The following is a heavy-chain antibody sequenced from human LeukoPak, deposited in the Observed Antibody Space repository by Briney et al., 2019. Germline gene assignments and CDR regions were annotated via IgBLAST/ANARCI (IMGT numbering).Heavy chain of an antibody. CDR3: ARDGGWYEDY. CDR2: IYTSGST. J-gene: IGHJ4*02. CDR1: GGSISSGSYY. Sequence: PSQTLSLTCTVSGGSISSGSYYWSWIRQPAGKGLEWIGRIYTSGSTNYNPSLKSRVTISVDTSKNQFSLKLSSVTAADTAVYYCARDGGWYEDYWGQGTLVTVSS. V-gene: IGHV4-61*02. D-gene: IGHD6-19*01.